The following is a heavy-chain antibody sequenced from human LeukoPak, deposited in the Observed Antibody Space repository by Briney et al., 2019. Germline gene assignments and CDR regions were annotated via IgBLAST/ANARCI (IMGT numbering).Heavy chain of an antibody. V-gene: IGHV1-69*13. CDR3: EREWENDLRLAR. D-gene: IGHD1-26*01. CDR2: IIPIFGTA. CDR1: EGTFSSYA. Sequence: LGASVKVSCKASEGTFSSYAISWVRQSPRQGLEWMGGIIPIFGTANYAQKFQGRVTITADESTSTAYMELRSLRSEDTAVYYCEREWENDLRLARWGQGTLVTVSS. J-gene: IGHJ5*02.